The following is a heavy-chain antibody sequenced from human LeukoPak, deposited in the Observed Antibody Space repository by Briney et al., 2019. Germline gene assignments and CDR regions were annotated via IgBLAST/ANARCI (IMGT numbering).Heavy chain of an antibody. D-gene: IGHD1-14*01. J-gene: IGHJ6*03. CDR3: ARENPYYYYMDV. CDR2: IYYNGDT. Sequence: SSETLSLTCTVSGGSVRSYYWGWIRQSPGEGLEWIGYIYYNGDTIYSPSLKSRVILSVDTSKNQFSLNLKPVTDADSAVYYCARENPYYYYMDVWGKGTTVTVSS. CDR1: GGSVRSYY. V-gene: IGHV4-59*02.